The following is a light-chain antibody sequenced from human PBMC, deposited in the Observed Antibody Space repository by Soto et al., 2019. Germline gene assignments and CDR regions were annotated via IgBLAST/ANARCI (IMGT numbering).Light chain of an antibody. V-gene: IGKV3-11*01. CDR1: QSVSSY. J-gene: IGKJ4*01. CDR3: QQRRNWPLT. CDR2: DAS. Sequence: IVLTQSPATLSLSPGERATLSCRASQSVSSYLAWYQQKSGQAPRLLIYDASNRATGIPARFSGSGSGTDFTLTISSLEPEDFAVYYCQQRRNWPLTFGGGTTVEIK.